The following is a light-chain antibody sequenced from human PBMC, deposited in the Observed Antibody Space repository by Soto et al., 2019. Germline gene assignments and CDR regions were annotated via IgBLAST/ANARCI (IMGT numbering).Light chain of an antibody. CDR2: DVS. J-gene: IGLJ2*01. V-gene: IGLV2-14*01. CDR1: SSDVGGYNY. CDR3: SSYTSSSTLVV. Sequence: QSALTQPASVSGSPGQSITISCTGTSSDVGGYNYVSWYQQHPGKAPKLMIYDVSNRPSGVSNRFSGYKSGNTASLTISGLQFEDEADYYCSSYTSSSTLVVFGGGTKVTVL.